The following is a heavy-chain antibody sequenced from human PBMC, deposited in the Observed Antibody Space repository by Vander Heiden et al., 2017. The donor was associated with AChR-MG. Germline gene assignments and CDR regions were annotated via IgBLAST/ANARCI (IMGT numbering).Heavy chain of an antibody. CDR1: GFSLSTYGAG. D-gene: IGHD6-13*01. CDR3: AHRFDLSSSWYRYYFDF. CDR2: IYWDDDR. J-gene: IGHJ4*01. V-gene: IGHV2-5*02. Sequence: QITLKESGPTLVKPTQTLTLTCTFSGFSLSTYGAGVGWIRQPPGKALEWLALIYWDDDRRYSPSLKSRLAIIKDTSKNQVILTMTNMDPADSATYFCAHRFDLSSSWYRYYFDFWGQGILVTVSS.